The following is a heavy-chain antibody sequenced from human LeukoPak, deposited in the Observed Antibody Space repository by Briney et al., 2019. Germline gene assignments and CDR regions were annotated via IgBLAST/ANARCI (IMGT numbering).Heavy chain of an antibody. J-gene: IGHJ2*01. CDR3: ARAGVTNQLGQTYWYFDL. V-gene: IGHV3-7*01. CDR2: IQKDGSEA. D-gene: IGHD7-27*01. CDR1: GFTFSSYG. Sequence: GGSLRLSCAASGFTFSSYGMHWVRQAPGKGLEWVAKIQKDGSEAYYVDSMEGRFTISRDNAENSLYLQMHSLRAEDTAVYSCARAGVTNQLGQTYWYFDLWGRGALVTVSS.